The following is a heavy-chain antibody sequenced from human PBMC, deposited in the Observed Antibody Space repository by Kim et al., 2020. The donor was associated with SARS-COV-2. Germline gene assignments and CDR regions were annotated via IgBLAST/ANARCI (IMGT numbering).Heavy chain of an antibody. CDR3: ARGRTYYYDSSGYSFDP. J-gene: IGHJ5*02. Sequence: SETLSLTCTVSGGSISSGGYYWSWIRQHPGKGLEWIGYIYYSGSTYYNPSLKSRVTISVDTSKNQFSLKLSSVTAADTAVYYCARGRTYYYDSSGYSFDPWGQGTLVTVSS. D-gene: IGHD3-22*01. CDR1: GGSISSGGYY. CDR2: IYYSGST. V-gene: IGHV4-31*03.